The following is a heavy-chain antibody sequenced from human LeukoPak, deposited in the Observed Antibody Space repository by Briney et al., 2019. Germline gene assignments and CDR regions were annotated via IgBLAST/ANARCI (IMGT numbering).Heavy chain of an antibody. CDR3: AREGGGDAFDI. J-gene: IGHJ3*02. D-gene: IGHD1-26*01. CDR1: GFTFSSYW. V-gene: IGHV3-7*05. CDR2: IKQDGSER. Sequence: PGGSLRLSCAVSGFTFSSYWMTWVRQAPGKGLEWVANIKQDGSERYYVDSVKGRFTISRDNAKNSLYLQMNSLRAEDTDGYSCAREGGGDAFDIWGQGTMVTVSS.